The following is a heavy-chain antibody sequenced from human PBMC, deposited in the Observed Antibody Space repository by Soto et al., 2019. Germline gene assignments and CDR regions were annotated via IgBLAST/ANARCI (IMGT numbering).Heavy chain of an antibody. CDR2: INSDGSST. Sequence: GGSLRLSCAASGFTFSSYRMHWVRQAPGKGLVWVSRINSDGSSTSYADSVKGRFTISRDNAKNTLYLQMNSLRAEDTAVYYCARDPDCSSTSCYAVWFDPWGQGTLVTVSS. CDR1: GFTFSSYR. D-gene: IGHD2-2*01. CDR3: ARDPDCSSTSCYAVWFDP. V-gene: IGHV3-74*01. J-gene: IGHJ5*02.